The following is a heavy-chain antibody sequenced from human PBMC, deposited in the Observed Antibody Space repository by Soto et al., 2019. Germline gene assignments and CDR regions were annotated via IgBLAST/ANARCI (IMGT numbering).Heavy chain of an antibody. D-gene: IGHD1-26*01. V-gene: IGHV1-2*04. Sequence: ASVKVSCKASGYTFTGYYMHWVRQAPGQGLEWIGWISPNSGGTNYAQKFQGWVTMTRDTSLSRAYMELSRRRSDDTAVYYCARVDSGSYTFDYWGQGTLVTVSS. CDR3: ARVDSGSYTFDY. J-gene: IGHJ4*02. CDR2: ISPNSGGT. CDR1: GYTFTGYY.